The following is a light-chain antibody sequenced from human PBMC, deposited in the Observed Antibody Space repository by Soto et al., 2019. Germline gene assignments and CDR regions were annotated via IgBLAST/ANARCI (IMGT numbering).Light chain of an antibody. J-gene: IGKJ1*01. V-gene: IGKV3-20*01. CDR2: GAS. Sequence: EIVLTQSPGTLSLSPGEGATLSCRASQSVGGTFLAWYQQEGGQAPRLLIHGASNRATGIPDRFSGSGSGTDFTLTISRLEPEDFAVYYCQQYGGSPRTLGQGTKVDIK. CDR3: QQYGGSPRT. CDR1: QSVGGTF.